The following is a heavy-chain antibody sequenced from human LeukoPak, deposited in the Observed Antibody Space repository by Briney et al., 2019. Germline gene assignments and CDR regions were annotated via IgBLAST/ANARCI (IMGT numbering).Heavy chain of an antibody. V-gene: IGHV1-69*01. Sequence: SVKVSCKASGGTFSSYAISWVRQAPGQGLERMGGIIPIFGTANYAQKFQGRVTITADESTSTAYMELSSLRSEDTAVYYCARGGAVAGTIPTWFDPWGQGTLVTVSS. D-gene: IGHD6-19*01. CDR2: IIPIFGTA. J-gene: IGHJ5*02. CDR1: GGTFSSYA. CDR3: ARGGAVAGTIPTWFDP.